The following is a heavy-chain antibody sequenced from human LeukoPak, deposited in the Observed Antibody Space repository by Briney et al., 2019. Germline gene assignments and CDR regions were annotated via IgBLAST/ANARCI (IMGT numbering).Heavy chain of an antibody. CDR3: ARGYSGSYSLDY. CDR1: GGSISRGSYH. Sequence: SQTLSLTCTVSGGSISRGSYHWNWIRQPAGKGLEWIGRFYTSGTPNCNPSLKSRVTILVDTSRNQFSLKLSSVTAADTALYYCARGYSGSYSLDYWGQGTLVTVSS. J-gene: IGHJ4*02. V-gene: IGHV4-61*02. D-gene: IGHD1-26*01. CDR2: FYTSGTP.